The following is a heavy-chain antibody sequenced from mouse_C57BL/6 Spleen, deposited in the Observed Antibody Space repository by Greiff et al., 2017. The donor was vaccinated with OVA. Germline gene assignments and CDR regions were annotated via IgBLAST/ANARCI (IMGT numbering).Heavy chain of an antibody. Sequence: QVQLQQPGAELVKPGASVKLSCKASGYTFTSYWMQWVKQRPGQGLEWIGEIDPSDSYTNYNQKFKGKATLTVDTSSSTAYMQLSSLTSEDSAVYYGARNYYGSSNYFDYWGQGTTLTVSS. J-gene: IGHJ2*01. D-gene: IGHD1-1*01. V-gene: IGHV1-50*01. CDR2: IDPSDSYT. CDR3: ARNYYGSSNYFDY. CDR1: GYTFTSYW.